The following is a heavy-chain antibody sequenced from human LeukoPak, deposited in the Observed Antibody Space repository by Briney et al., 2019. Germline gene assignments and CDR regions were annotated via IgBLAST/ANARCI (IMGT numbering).Heavy chain of an antibody. V-gene: IGHV1-2*02. CDR1: GYTFTGYY. CDR2: INPNSGGT. J-gene: IGHJ4*02. CDR3: AREVYSGYDSFGY. D-gene: IGHD5-12*01. Sequence: ASVKVSCKASGYTFTGYYMHWVRQVPGQGLEWMGWINPNSGGTNFAQKFQGRVTMTRDTSISTAYMELSRLRSDDTAAYYCAREVYSGYDSFGYWGQGTLVTVSS.